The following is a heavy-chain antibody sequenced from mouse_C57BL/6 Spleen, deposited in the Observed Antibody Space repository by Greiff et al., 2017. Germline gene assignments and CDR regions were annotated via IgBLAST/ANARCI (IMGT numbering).Heavy chain of an antibody. V-gene: IGHV1-52*01. J-gene: IGHJ2*01. CDR1: GYTFTSYW. D-gene: IGHD2-2*01. CDR2: IDPSDSET. Sequence: QVQLQQPGAELVRPGSSVKLSCKASGYTFTSYWMLWVKQRPIQGLEWIGNIDPSDSETHYNQKFKDKATLTVDKSSSTAYMQLSSLTSEDSAVYYCARALSTMVTTAYYFDYWGQGTTLTVSS. CDR3: ARALSTMVTTAYYFDY.